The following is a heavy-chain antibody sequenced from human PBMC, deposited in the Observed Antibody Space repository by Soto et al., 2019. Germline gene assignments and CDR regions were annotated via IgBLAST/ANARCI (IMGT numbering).Heavy chain of an antibody. Sequence: ASVKVSCKASGYTFTSYDFNWVRRAPGQGLEWMGWVNPNSGNTDYAQKFQGRVTMTRNTSIRTAYMELSSLRSEDTAVYYCARCGGWGSGGSCPFGWFDPWGQGTLVTVSS. J-gene: IGHJ5*02. CDR2: VNPNSGNT. V-gene: IGHV1-8*01. CDR3: ARCGGWGSGGSCPFGWFDP. D-gene: IGHD2-15*01. CDR1: GYTFTSYD.